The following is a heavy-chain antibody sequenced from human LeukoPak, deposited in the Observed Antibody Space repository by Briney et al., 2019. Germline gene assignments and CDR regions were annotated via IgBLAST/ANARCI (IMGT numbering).Heavy chain of an antibody. Sequence: GASVTVSCTASGYTFSAYYLHWVRQAPGQGLEWMGWIDPNSGGTKYAQNFQGRVAMTRDTSISTAYMELSSLRSADTAVYYCARIGISGSYWDFDQWGQGTLVTVSS. CDR3: ARIGISGSYWDFDQ. V-gene: IGHV1-2*02. J-gene: IGHJ4*02. CDR1: GYTFSAYY. D-gene: IGHD1-26*01. CDR2: IDPNSGGT.